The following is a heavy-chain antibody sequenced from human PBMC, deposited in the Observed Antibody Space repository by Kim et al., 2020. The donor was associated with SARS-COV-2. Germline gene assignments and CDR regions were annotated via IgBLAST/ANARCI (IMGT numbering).Heavy chain of an antibody. D-gene: IGHD6-13*01. Sequence: GGSLRLSCAASGFSFSSYAMSWVRQAPGKGLEWVSGVSGSGDSTYYADSVKGRFTISRDNSQNTLYLQMNSLRAEDTALYYCAKHRYSRSWDYFDYWGQGTLVTVSS. CDR2: VSGSGDST. V-gene: IGHV3-23*01. J-gene: IGHJ4*02. CDR1: GFSFSSYA. CDR3: AKHRYSRSWDYFDY.